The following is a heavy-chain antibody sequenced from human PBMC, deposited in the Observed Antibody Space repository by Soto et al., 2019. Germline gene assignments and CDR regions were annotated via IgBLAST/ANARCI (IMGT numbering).Heavy chain of an antibody. CDR2: ISYDGSNK. Sequence: GGSLRLSCAASGFTFSSYAMHWVRQAPGKGLEWVAVISYDGSNKYYADSVKGRFTISRDNSKNTLYLQMNSLRAEDTAVYYCASYDFWSGLGVYYFDYWGQGTLVTAPQ. J-gene: IGHJ4*02. D-gene: IGHD3-3*01. CDR1: GFTFSSYA. V-gene: IGHV3-30-3*01. CDR3: ASYDFWSGLGVYYFDY.